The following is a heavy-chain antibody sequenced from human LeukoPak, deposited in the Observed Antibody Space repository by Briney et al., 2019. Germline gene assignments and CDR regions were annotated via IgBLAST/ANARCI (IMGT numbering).Heavy chain of an antibody. J-gene: IGHJ4*02. CDR3: ARGASVDRTYNYYDY. CDR2: ISGSGGST. V-gene: IGHV3-23*01. Sequence: GGSLRLSCAASGFTFNSYAMSWVRQAPGKGLEWVSAISGSGGSTYYADSVKGRFTISRDNAKNTLYLQMNSLRAEDTAVYYCARGASVDRTYNYYDYWGQGTLVTVS. D-gene: IGHD5-24*01. CDR1: GFTFNSYA.